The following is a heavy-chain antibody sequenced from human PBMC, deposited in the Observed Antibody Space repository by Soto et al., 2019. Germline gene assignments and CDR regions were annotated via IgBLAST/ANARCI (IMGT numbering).Heavy chain of an antibody. CDR3: ARNFGRGLYYFDY. J-gene: IGHJ4*02. V-gene: IGHV4-28*01. CDR2: IYHSGTT. D-gene: IGHD3-3*01. Sequence: SETLSLTCTVSDYSIINDGWWGWIRQPPGKGLEWIGYIYHSGTTHFNPSLKSRVTMSIDMSKNQFSLKLNSVTAADTAVYFCARNFGRGLYYFDYWGQGTLVTVSS. CDR1: DYSIINDGW.